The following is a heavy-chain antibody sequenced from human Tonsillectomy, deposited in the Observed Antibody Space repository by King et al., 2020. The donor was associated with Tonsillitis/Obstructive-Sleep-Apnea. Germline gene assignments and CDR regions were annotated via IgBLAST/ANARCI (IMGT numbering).Heavy chain of an antibody. J-gene: IGHJ6*03. Sequence: QLVQSGGGLVQPGGSLRLSCAASGFTFRTYAMSWVRQAPGKGLEWVSVISDNGAGTYYAVSVKGRFTISRDNSKNTLYLQMSSLRADDTAVYYCAGGPAGADFYYMDVWGKGTTVPVSS. D-gene: IGHD6-19*01. CDR3: AGGPAGADFYYMDV. V-gene: IGHV3-23*04. CDR2: ISDNGAGT. CDR1: GFTFRTYA.